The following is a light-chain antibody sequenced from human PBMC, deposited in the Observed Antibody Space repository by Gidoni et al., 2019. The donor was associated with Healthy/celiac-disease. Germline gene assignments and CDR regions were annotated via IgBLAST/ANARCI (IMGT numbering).Light chain of an antibody. Sequence: SYELTQQPSVSVSPGQPARIPCSGDALPKKYAYGYQQKSGQAPVLVIYEDRKRPSGIPERFSGSSSGTMATLTISGAQVEDEADYYCYSTDSSGNHGVFGGGTQLTVL. CDR1: ALPKKY. J-gene: IGLJ2*01. V-gene: IGLV3-10*01. CDR3: YSTDSSGNHGV. CDR2: EDR.